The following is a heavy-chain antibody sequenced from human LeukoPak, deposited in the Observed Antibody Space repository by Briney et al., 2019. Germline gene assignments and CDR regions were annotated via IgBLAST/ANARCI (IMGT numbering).Heavy chain of an antibody. CDR3: SSGNVHYYYMDV. CDR1: GFTFGDYA. Sequence: GGSLRLSCTASGFTFGDYAMSWVRQAPGKGLEWVGFIRSKAYGGTTEYAASVKGRFTISRDDSKSIAYLQMNSLKTEDTAVYYCSSGNVHYYYMDVWGKGTTVTISS. CDR2: IRSKAYGGTT. V-gene: IGHV3-49*04. D-gene: IGHD3-10*02. J-gene: IGHJ6*03.